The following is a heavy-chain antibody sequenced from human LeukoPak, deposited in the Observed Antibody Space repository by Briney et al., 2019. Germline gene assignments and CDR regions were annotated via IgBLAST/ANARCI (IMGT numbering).Heavy chain of an antibody. Sequence: GGSLRLSCAASGFTFSSYAMSWVRQAPGKGLEWVSAISGSGGSTYYADSVKGRFTISRDNSKNTLYLQMNSLRAEDTAVYYCAKGYYDFWSGYSNWFDPWGQGTLVTVSS. CDR3: AKGYYDFWSGYSNWFDP. V-gene: IGHV3-23*01. CDR1: GFTFSSYA. J-gene: IGHJ5*02. CDR2: ISGSGGST. D-gene: IGHD3-3*01.